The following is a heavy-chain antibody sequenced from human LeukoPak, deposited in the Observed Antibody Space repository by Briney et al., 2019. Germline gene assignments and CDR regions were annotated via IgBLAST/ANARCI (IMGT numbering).Heavy chain of an antibody. Sequence: PGGSLRLSCAASGFRFSDFSMNWVRQAPGKGLEWVSSISSSSSHIYYADSVKGRFTISRDNAKNSLYLQMNSLKAEDTAVYYCARVHVGTDMVDLDYWGQGTLVTVSS. V-gene: IGHV3-21*01. CDR3: ARVHVGTDMVDLDY. D-gene: IGHD5-18*01. CDR1: GFRFSDFS. J-gene: IGHJ4*02. CDR2: ISSSSSHI.